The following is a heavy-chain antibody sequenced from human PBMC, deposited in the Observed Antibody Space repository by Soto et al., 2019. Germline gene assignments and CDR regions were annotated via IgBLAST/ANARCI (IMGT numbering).Heavy chain of an antibody. Sequence: PSETLSLTCTVSGGSISSYYWSWIRQPPGKGLEWIGYIYYSGSTNYNPSLKSRVTISVDTSKNQFSLKLSSVTAADTAVYYCARGRHVSYDFLSGYYYYFDYWGQGTLVTVSS. CDR2: IYYSGST. V-gene: IGHV4-59*01. CDR1: GGSISSYY. CDR3: ARGRHVSYDFLSGYYYYFDY. D-gene: IGHD3-3*01. J-gene: IGHJ4*02.